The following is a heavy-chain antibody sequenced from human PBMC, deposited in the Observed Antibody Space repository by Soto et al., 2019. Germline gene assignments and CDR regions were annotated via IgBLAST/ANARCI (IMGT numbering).Heavy chain of an antibody. CDR3: ALLGGFLEWLSRCSLHGMDV. V-gene: IGHV3-30*03. Sequence: GSRTLSCPLDGLRSGSYGMHWVRQAPGKVLGWVAVGSVDATIKYDADAVKSRFTISRDNSKNTLYLQINSLRGEDTPVYYCALLGGFLEWLSRCSLHGMDVWGQGTTVTASS. D-gene: IGHD3-3*01. CDR2: GSVDATIK. J-gene: IGHJ6*02. CDR1: GLRSGSYG.